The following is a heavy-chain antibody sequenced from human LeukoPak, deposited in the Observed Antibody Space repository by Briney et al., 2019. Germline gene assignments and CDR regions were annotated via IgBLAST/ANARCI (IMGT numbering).Heavy chain of an antibody. CDR2: INPNSGGT. Sequence: ASVKVSCKASGYTFTGYYMHWVRQAPGQGLEWMGWINPNSGGTNYAQKFQGRVTMTRDTSISTAYMELSRLRSDDTAVYYCAGDWVGATSGKNAFDIWGQGTMVTVSS. V-gene: IGHV1-2*02. D-gene: IGHD1-26*01. J-gene: IGHJ3*02. CDR1: GYTFTGYY. CDR3: AGDWVGATSGKNAFDI.